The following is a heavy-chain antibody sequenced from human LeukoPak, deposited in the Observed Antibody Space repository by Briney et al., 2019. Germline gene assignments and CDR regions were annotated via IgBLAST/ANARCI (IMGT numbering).Heavy chain of an antibody. D-gene: IGHD4-23*01. V-gene: IGHV4-30-2*01. CDR3: ARDNRRFYGGKAGAFDI. J-gene: IGHJ3*02. CDR2: IYHSGST. Sequence: PSETLSLTCAVSGGSISSGGYSWSWIRQPPGKGLEWIGYIYHSGSTYYNPSLKSRVTISVDRSKNQFSLKLSSVTAADTAVYYCARDNRRFYGGKAGAFDIWGQGTMVTVSS. CDR1: GGSISSGGYS.